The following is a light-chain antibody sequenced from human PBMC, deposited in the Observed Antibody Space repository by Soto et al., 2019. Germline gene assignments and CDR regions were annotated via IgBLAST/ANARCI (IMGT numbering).Light chain of an antibody. J-gene: IGKJ5*01. CDR3: QQRSHLIT. CDR1: QSVSSY. V-gene: IGKV3-11*01. Sequence: EIVLTQSPATLSLSPGERATLSCRASQSVSSYLAWYQQRPGQPPRLLVYDASNRAPGIPPRFSGAGSGTDLTLTISSLEPEDFALYYCQQRSHLITFGQGTRLEIK. CDR2: DAS.